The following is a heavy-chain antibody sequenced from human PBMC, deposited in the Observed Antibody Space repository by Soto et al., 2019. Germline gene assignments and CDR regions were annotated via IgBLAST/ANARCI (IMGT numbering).Heavy chain of an antibody. CDR3: AREGRLFSNGLYNDY. J-gene: IGHJ4*02. CDR2: VSTYNGNT. CDR1: GYTFTSYG. V-gene: IGHV1-18*01. Sequence: QVRLVQSGAELKKPGASVKVSCKASGYTFTSYGISWVRQAPGQGLEWMGWVSTYNGNTNYAQSLQGRVAMTIDTSTSTTYMELTSLRSDDTAVYYCAREGRLFSNGLYNDYWGRGPQVIVSS. D-gene: IGHD6-19*01.